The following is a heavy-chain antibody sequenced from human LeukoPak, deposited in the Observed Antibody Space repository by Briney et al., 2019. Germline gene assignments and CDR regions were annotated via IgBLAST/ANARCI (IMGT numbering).Heavy chain of an antibody. V-gene: IGHV1-2*02. Sequence: ASVKVSCKASGYTFTGYYMHWVRQAPGQGLEWMGWINPNSGGTNYAQKFQGRVTMTRDTSISTAYMELSRLRSDDTAVYYCARDRGGISTSNWFDPWGQGTLVTVSS. D-gene: IGHD5/OR15-5a*01. CDR3: ARDRGGISTSNWFDP. CDR2: INPNSGGT. CDR1: GYTFTGYY. J-gene: IGHJ5*02.